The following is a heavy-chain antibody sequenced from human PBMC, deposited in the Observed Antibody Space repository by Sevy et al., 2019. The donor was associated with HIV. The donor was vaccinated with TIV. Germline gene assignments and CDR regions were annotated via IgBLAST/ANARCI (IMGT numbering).Heavy chain of an antibody. V-gene: IGHV1-69*06. Sequence: ASVKVSCKASGGTFSSYAISWVRQAPGQGLEWMGGIIPIFGTANYSQKFQGRVTITADKSTRTAYMELSSLRSEDTAVYYCAGDGYPTYCRGGSRYPERGFDIWGQGTMVTVSS. CDR1: GGTFSSYA. CDR2: IIPIFGTA. J-gene: IGHJ3*02. CDR3: AGDGYPTYCRGGSRYPERGFDI. D-gene: IGHD2-15*01.